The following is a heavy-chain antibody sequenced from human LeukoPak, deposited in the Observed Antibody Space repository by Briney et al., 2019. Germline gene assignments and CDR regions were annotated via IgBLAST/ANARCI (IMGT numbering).Heavy chain of an antibody. CDR3: ARASYYDTIDN. J-gene: IGHJ4*02. V-gene: IGHV3-48*03. CDR2: ISSSGSTI. D-gene: IGHD3-22*01. Sequence: GGSLRLSCAASGFTFSSYEMNWVRQAPGKGLEWVSYISSSGSTIYYADSVKGRFTISRDNAKTSLYLQMNSLRAEDTAVYYCARASYYDTIDNWGQGTLVTVSS. CDR1: GFTFSSYE.